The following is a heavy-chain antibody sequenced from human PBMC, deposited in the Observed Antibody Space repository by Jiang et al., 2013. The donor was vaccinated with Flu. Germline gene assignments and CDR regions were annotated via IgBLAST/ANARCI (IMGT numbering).Heavy chain of an antibody. V-gene: IGHV1-18*04. Sequence: SGYTFTSYGISWVRQAPGQGLEWMGWISAYNGNTNYAQKLQGRVTMTTDTSTSTAYMELRSLRSDDTAVYYCARVTRDCSSTSCYKGNAFDIWGQGTMVTVSS. CDR3: ARVTRDCSSTSCYKGNAFDI. CDR2: ISAYNGNT. CDR1: GYTFTSYG. D-gene: IGHD2-2*02. J-gene: IGHJ3*02.